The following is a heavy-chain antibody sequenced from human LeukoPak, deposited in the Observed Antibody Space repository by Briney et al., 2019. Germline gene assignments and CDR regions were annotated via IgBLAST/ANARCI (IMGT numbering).Heavy chain of an antibody. CDR2: IYYSGST. Sequence: PSETLSLTCTVSGGSISSSSYYWGWIRQPPGKGLEWIGSIYYSGSTYYNPSLKSRVTISVDTSKNQFSLKLSSVTAADTAVYYCARDRYYYDSSGLKTAGALDIWGQGTMVTVSS. D-gene: IGHD3-22*01. J-gene: IGHJ3*02. V-gene: IGHV4-39*07. CDR1: GGSISSSSYY. CDR3: ARDRYYYDSSGLKTAGALDI.